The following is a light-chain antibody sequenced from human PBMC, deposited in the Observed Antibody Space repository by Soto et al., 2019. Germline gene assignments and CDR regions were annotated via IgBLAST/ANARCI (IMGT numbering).Light chain of an antibody. CDR2: LNSDGSH. V-gene: IGLV4-69*01. J-gene: IGLJ2*01. CDR3: QTWGTGIQVI. CDR1: SGHSTYA. Sequence: QPVLTQSPSASASLGASVNLTCTLSSGHSTYAIAWHQQQPEKGPRYLMKLNSDGSHSKGDGIPDRFSGSSSGAERYLTISSLQSEDEADYYCQTWGTGIQVISGGGTQLTVL.